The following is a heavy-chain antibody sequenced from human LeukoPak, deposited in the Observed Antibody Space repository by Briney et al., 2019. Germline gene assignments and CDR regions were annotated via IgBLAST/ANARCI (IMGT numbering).Heavy chain of an antibody. CDR1: GFTFSSYS. V-gene: IGHV3-21*01. D-gene: IGHD6-13*01. CDR2: TSSSSSYI. J-gene: IGHJ4*02. Sequence: GGSLRLSCAASGFTFSSYSMNWVRQAPGKGLEWVSSTSSSSSYIYYADSVKGRFTISRDNAKNSLYLQMNSLRAEDTAVYYCARAPPDYITAALDYWGQGTLVTVSS. CDR3: ARAPPDYITAALDY.